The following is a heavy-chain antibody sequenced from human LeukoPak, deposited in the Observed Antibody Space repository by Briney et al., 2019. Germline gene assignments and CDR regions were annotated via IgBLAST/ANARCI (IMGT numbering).Heavy chain of an antibody. CDR3: ARDESSGSYYFDY. Sequence: ASVKVSCKASGYSFSSYGISRVRQAPGQGLEWMGWISAYKGNTKYAQKLQGRVTMTTDTSTSTAYMELRSLRSDDTAVYYCARDESSGSYYFDYWGQGTLVTVSS. D-gene: IGHD1-26*01. J-gene: IGHJ4*02. CDR2: ISAYKGNT. V-gene: IGHV1-18*01. CDR1: GYSFSSYG.